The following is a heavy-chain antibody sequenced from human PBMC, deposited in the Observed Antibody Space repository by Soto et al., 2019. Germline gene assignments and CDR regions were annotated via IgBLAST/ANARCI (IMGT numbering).Heavy chain of an antibody. CDR1: GGTFSSYA. CDR3: ARGFGSSLYYYYYGMDV. CDR2: IIPIFGTA. D-gene: IGHD6-6*01. Sequence: GASVKVSCKASGGTFSSYAISWVRQAPGQGLEWMGGIIPIFGTANYAQKLQGRVTITADESTSTAYMELSSLRSEDTAVYYCARGFGSSLYYYYYGMDVWGQGTTVTVSS. V-gene: IGHV1-69*13. J-gene: IGHJ6*02.